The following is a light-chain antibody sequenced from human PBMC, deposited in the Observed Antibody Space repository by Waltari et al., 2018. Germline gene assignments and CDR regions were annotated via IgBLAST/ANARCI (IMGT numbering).Light chain of an antibody. Sequence: QSVLTKPPSASGTPGRGVTIPCPGRSSTIERHTVQWYQPSSGTAPNLLIYSNSQRPSGVPDRVSGTESGTSASLAISGLQSQDEADYYCAVWDDNLNGLVFGGGTKLTVL. V-gene: IGLV1-44*01. J-gene: IGLJ2*01. CDR2: SNS. CDR1: SSTIERHT. CDR3: AVWDDNLNGLV.